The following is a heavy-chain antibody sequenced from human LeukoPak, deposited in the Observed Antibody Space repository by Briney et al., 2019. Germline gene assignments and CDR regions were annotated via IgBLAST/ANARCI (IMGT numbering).Heavy chain of an antibody. V-gene: IGHV3-73*01. CDR1: GFTFSGSA. Sequence: PGGSLRLSCAASGFTFSGSAMHWVRQASGKGLEWVGRIRSKANSYAKAYAASVKGRFTISRDDSKNTAYLQMNSLKTEDTAVYYCTSYTIAAAGPAVDYWGQGTLVTVSS. CDR3: TSYTIAAAGPAVDY. J-gene: IGHJ4*02. CDR2: IRSKANSYAK. D-gene: IGHD6-13*01.